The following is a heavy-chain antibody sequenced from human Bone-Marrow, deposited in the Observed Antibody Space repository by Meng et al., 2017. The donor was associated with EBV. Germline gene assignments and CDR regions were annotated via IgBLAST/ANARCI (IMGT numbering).Heavy chain of an antibody. V-gene: IGHV3-74*01. J-gene: IGHJ4*02. Sequence: ELQAAVVESGQVLLVCSPILSVSSTVFTGSISWFHWARKAPGKGLVRDSRVNTDYSGTTYADSVNSRLTTSRDNATNIVYLLMTNLTADDSAVYYCSKDCWGYKDSWGQGTLVTVSS. CDR3: SKDCWGYKDS. CDR1: VFTGSISW. CDR2: VNTDYSGT. D-gene: IGHD5-18*01.